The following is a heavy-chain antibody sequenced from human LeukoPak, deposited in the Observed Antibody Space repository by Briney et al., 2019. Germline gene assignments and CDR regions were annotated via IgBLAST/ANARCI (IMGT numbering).Heavy chain of an antibody. V-gene: IGHV4-59*01. CDR3: ARVGGYYDNSGYGTFDF. D-gene: IGHD3-22*01. CDR2: IYYSGST. CDR1: GGSISSYY. Sequence: PSETLSLTCTVSGGSISSYYWTWIRQPPGKGLEWIGNIYYSGSTNYNPTLKSRVTISVDVSKNQFSLRLSSVTAADTAVYYCARVGGYYDNSGYGTFDFWGQGTLATVSS. J-gene: IGHJ4*02.